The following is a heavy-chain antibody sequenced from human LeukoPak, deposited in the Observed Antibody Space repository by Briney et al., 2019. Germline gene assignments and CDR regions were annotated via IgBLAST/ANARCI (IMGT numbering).Heavy chain of an antibody. J-gene: IGHJ5*02. CDR3: ARDLTVTSTCWFDR. D-gene: IGHD4-11*01. CDR1: GFTFSSYS. V-gene: IGHV3-21*01. Sequence: PGGSLRLSCAVSGFTFSSYSMNWVRQAPGKGLEWVSSITSSSSYIYYADSVKGRFTTSRDNAKNSLYLQMNSLRAEDTAVYYCARDLTVTSTCWFDRWGQGTLVTVSS. CDR2: ITSSSSYI.